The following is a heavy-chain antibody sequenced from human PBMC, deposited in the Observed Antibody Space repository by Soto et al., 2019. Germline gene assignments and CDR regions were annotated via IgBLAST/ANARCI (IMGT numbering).Heavy chain of an antibody. CDR3: ARHSVRYFYWLPDGFDY. Sequence: QLQLQESGPGLVKPSETLSLTCTVSGGSISSSSYYWGWIRQPPGKGLEWIGSIYYSGSTYYNPSLKSRVTISVDTSKNQFSLKLSSVTAADTAVYYCARHSVRYFYWLPDGFDYWGQGTLVTVSS. D-gene: IGHD3-9*01. CDR2: IYYSGST. CDR1: GGSISSSSYY. V-gene: IGHV4-39*01. J-gene: IGHJ4*02.